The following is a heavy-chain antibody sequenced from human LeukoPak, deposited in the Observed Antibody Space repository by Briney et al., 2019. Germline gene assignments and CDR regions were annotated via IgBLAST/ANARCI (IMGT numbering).Heavy chain of an antibody. CDR2: IKSKTDGGTT. J-gene: IGHJ4*02. CDR1: GCPFSNAW. CDR3: TTEVYCGGDCSTDY. D-gene: IGHD2-21*02. V-gene: IGHV3-15*01. Sequence: GGSLRLSCAASGCPFSNAWMGWGRQARGKGLEWVGRIKSKTDGGTTDYAAPVKGRFTISRDDSKNTLYLQKNSLKTEDTAVYYCTTEVYCGGDCSTDYWGQGTLVTVSS.